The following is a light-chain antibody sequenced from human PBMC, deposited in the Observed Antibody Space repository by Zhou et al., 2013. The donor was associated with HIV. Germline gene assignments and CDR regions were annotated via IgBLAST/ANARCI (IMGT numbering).Light chain of an antibody. CDR2: KAS. CDR3: QQYNGYLPFLYT. J-gene: IGKJ2*01. Sequence: DIQMTQSPSTLSASVGDRVTITCRASQSISTRLAWYQQKPGKAPKLLIYKASTLESGSHQGSAAVDLGQKFTLTISSLQPDDFATYYCQQYNGYLPFLYTFGLGDQAGDQT. V-gene: IGKV1-5*03. CDR1: QSISTR.